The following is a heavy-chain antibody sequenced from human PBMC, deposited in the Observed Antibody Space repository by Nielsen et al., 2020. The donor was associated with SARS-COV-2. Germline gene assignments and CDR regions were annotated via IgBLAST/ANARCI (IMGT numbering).Heavy chain of an antibody. Sequence: GESLKISCAASGFIFDEYGLSWVRQVPGKELEWVAGINWRGGIGYGDSVKGRFTISRDNAKNSLYLQMNSLRAEDTALYHCARDSRGAFDLWGQGTKVIASA. CDR1: GFIFDEYG. V-gene: IGHV3-20*01. J-gene: IGHJ3*01. CDR3: ARDSRGAFDL. CDR2: INWRGGI.